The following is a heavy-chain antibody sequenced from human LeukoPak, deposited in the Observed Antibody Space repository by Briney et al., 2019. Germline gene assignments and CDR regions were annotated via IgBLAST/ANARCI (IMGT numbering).Heavy chain of an antibody. D-gene: IGHD6-13*01. CDR2: ISAYNGNT. CDR3: ARVAGYVSSWYDS. Sequence: GASVKVSCKASGNTFTSYGVSWVRQAPGQGLEWMGWISAYNGNTIYAQKLQGRVTMTTDTSTTTAYMELRSLRSDDTAVYYCARVAGYVSSWYDSWGQGTLVTVSS. CDR1: GNTFTSYG. V-gene: IGHV1-18*01. J-gene: IGHJ5*01.